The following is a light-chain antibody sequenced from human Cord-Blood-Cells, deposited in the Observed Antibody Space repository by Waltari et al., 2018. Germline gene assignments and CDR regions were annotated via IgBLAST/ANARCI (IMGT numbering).Light chain of an antibody. Sequence: QAALTQPASVSGSPGQSITISCTGTSSDVGSYNLVSWYQQHPGKAPKLMIYDVSKRPSGVSNRFSVSKAGNTASLTISGLQAEDEADYYCCSYAGSSTVVFGGGTKLTVL. CDR1: SSDVGSYNL. CDR2: DVS. V-gene: IGLV2-23*02. CDR3: CSYAGSSTVV. J-gene: IGLJ2*01.